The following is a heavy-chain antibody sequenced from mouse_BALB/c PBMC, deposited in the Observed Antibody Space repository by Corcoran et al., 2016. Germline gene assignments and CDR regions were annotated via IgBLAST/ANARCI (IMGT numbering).Heavy chain of an antibody. V-gene: IGHV9-1*02. J-gene: IGHJ4*01. D-gene: IGHD1-1*01. CDR3: ARLITTHYYTMDY. Sequence: QIQLVQFGPELKKPGETVTISCKTSTYTFTNYGMTCVKQAPGKGLKWMCWINTYTGGPTYADDFKGRFAFSLETYASTAYLQINNLKNEDMATYFCARLITTHYYTMDYWGQGVSVTVSS. CDR1: TYTFTNYG. CDR2: INTYTGGP.